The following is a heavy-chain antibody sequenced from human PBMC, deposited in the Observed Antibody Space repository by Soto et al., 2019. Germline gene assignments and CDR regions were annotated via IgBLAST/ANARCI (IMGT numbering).Heavy chain of an antibody. CDR1: GYTFTSYG. CDR2: ISAYNGNT. J-gene: IGHJ4*02. V-gene: IGHV1-18*04. CDR3: ARDLRSFVEARPSSV. Sequence: ASVKVSCKASGYTFTSYGISWVRQAPGQGLEWLGWISAYNGNTNYAQKLQGRVTMTTDTSTSTAYMELRSLRSDDTAVYYCARDLRSFVEARPSSVWGQGTRVTVSS. D-gene: IGHD6-6*01.